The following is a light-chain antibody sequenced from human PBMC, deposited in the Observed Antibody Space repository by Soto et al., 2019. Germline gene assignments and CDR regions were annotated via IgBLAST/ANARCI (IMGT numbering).Light chain of an antibody. V-gene: IGLV4-69*01. CDR1: SGHSDYA. J-gene: IGLJ2*01. Sequence: QSVLTQSPSASASLGASVKLTCTLSSGHSDYAIAWHQQQPEKGPRYLMKLNSDGSHSKGDGIPDRFSGSSSGAERYLTISSLQSEDEADYYCQTWGNGIRVFGGGTKVTVL. CDR2: LNSDGSH. CDR3: QTWGNGIRV.